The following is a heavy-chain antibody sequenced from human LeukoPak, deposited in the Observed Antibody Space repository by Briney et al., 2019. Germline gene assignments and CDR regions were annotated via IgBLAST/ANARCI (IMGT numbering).Heavy chain of an antibody. D-gene: IGHD2-15*01. CDR1: GFTFSSCW. V-gene: IGHV3-7*01. CDR3: ARDIWAGGNYYYGMDV. J-gene: IGHJ6*02. Sequence: SGGSLRLSCAASGFTFSSCWMSWVRQAPGKGLEWVANIKQDGSEKYYVDSVMGRFTISRDNAKNSLYLQMNSLRAEDTAVYYCARDIWAGGNYYYGMDVWGQGTAVTVSS. CDR2: IKQDGSEK.